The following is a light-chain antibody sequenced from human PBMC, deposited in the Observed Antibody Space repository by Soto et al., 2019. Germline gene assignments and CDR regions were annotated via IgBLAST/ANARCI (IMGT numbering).Light chain of an antibody. V-gene: IGLV1-40*01. CDR2: GNS. Sequence: QSVLTQPPSVSGAPGQRVTISCTGTNSNIGSDYGVHWYQQFPGTAPKLLIYGNSNRPSGVPDRFSGSKSGTSASLAITGLQAEDEADYYCQSYDPSLRACVFGTGTKVTVL. J-gene: IGLJ1*01. CDR1: NSNIGSDYG. CDR3: QSYDPSLRACV.